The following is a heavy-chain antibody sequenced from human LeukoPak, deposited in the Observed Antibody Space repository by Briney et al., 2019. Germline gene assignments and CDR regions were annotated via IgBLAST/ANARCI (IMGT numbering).Heavy chain of an antibody. CDR2: ISSSSSTI. V-gene: IGHV3-48*01. Sequence: GGSLRLSCAASGFTFSSYSMNWVRQAPGKGLEWVSYISSSSSTIYYADSVKGRFTISRDNAKNSLYLQMNSLRAEDTAVYYCARGRKYNWNYPDAFDIWGQGTMVTVSS. D-gene: IGHD1-7*01. CDR3: ARGRKYNWNYPDAFDI. CDR1: GFTFSSYS. J-gene: IGHJ3*02.